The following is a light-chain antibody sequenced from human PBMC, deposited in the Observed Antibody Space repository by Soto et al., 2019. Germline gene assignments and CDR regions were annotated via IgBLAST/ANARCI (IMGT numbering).Light chain of an antibody. Sequence: DIQMTQSPSTLSASVGDRVTITCRASQSISSWLAWYQQKPGKAPKLLIYKASSLESGVPSRFSGSGSGTEFTPNISSLQPDDFAIYHCQQYDSFPRTFGQGTKVEIK. J-gene: IGKJ1*01. CDR2: KAS. CDR3: QQYDSFPRT. CDR1: QSISSW. V-gene: IGKV1-5*03.